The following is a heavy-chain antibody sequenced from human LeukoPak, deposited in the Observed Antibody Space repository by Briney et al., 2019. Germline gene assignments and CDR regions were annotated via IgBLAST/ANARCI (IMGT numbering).Heavy chain of an antibody. D-gene: IGHD2-2*02. CDR3: ARHGGLRYQLXYXX. J-gene: IGHJ1*01. V-gene: IGHV4-38-2*01. Sequence: SETLSLTCAVSGYSISSGYYWGWIRQPPGKGLEWIGSIYHSGSTYYNPSLKSRVTISVDTSKNQFSLKLSSVTAADTAVYYCARHGGLRYQLXYXXWGQXXLVT. CDR1: GYSISSGYY. CDR2: IYHSGST.